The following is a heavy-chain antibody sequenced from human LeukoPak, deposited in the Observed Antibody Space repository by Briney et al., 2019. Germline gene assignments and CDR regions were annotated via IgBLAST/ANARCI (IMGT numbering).Heavy chain of an antibody. Sequence: GGSLRLSCAASGFTFSGYWMSWLRQAPGKGLEWVANIKQDGGEKYYVDSVKGRFTISRDNAKNSLYLQMNSLRAEDTAVYYCARDRGFGQADVWGRGTTVNVSS. J-gene: IGHJ6*04. D-gene: IGHD3-10*01. CDR3: ARDRGFGQADV. V-gene: IGHV3-7*01. CDR1: GFTFSGYW. CDR2: IKQDGGEK.